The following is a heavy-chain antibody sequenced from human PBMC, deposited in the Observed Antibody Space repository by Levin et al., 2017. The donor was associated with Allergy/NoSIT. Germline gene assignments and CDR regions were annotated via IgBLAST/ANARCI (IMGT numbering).Heavy chain of an antibody. CDR1: GFPFSTYW. V-gene: IGHV3-74*01. D-gene: IGHD2-15*01. CDR3: ARHRGTAHYYYMDV. Sequence: LSLTCAASGFPFSTYWMHWVRQDPGKGLVWVSRINTDGSSTRYADSVKGRFTISRDNAKNTLYLQMNSLRAEDTAVYYCARHRGTAHYYYMDVWGKGTTVTVSS. CDR2: INTDGSST. J-gene: IGHJ6*03.